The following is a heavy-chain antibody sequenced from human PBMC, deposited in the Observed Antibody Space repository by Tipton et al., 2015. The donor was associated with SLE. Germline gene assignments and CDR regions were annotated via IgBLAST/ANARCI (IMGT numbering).Heavy chain of an antibody. D-gene: IGHD1-14*01. CDR2: IYYSGST. J-gene: IGHJ5*02. CDR1: GVSISSSY. CDR3: VRKPDGRNWFDP. Sequence: TLSLTCNVSGVSISSSYWSWIRQPPGKGLEWIGYIYYSGSTHYNLSLQSRATMSVDTSKNQLSLKLSSVTAVDTAVYYCVRKPDGRNWFDPWGQGTLVIVSS. V-gene: IGHV4-59*12.